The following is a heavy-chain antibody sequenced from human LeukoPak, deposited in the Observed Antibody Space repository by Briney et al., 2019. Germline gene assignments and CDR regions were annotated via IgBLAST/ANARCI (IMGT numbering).Heavy chain of an antibody. CDR3: ARDRTYYYDSSGPFEC. D-gene: IGHD3-22*01. Sequence: ASVKVSCKASGYTFTSYGIRWVRQAPGQGLEWMGWISAYNGNTNYAQKLQGRVTMTTDTSPSTAYMELRSLRSDDTAVYYCARDRTYYYDSSGPFECWGQGTLVTVSS. J-gene: IGHJ4*02. CDR2: ISAYNGNT. CDR1: GYTFTSYG. V-gene: IGHV1-18*01.